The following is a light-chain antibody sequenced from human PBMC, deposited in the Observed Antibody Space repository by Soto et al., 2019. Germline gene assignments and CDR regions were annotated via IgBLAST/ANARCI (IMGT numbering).Light chain of an antibody. CDR1: QSISTW. CDR2: DAS. J-gene: IGKJ1*01. Sequence: DIQMTQSPSTLSASVGDRVTIICRASQSISTWLAWYQLKPGKAPNLLIYDASTLEGGVPSRFSGIGSGTEFTLTISGLQPDDFATYYCQPSWTFGQGTKVDI. V-gene: IGKV1-5*02. CDR3: QPSWT.